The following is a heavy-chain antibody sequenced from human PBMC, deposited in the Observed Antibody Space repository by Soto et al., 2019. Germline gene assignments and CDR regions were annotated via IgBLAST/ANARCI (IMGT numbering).Heavy chain of an antibody. CDR2: IIPIFGTA. V-gene: IGHV1-69*12. Sequence: QVQLVQSGAEEKKAGSSVKVSCKASGGTFSSYAISWVRQAPGQGLAWMGGIIPIFGTANYAQKFQGRVTITADESTSIAYMELSSLRSEDTAVYYCARHPGGRGYYYGMDVWGQGTTVTVSS. CDR3: ARHPGGRGYYYGMDV. CDR1: GGTFSSYA. J-gene: IGHJ6*02. D-gene: IGHD2-15*01.